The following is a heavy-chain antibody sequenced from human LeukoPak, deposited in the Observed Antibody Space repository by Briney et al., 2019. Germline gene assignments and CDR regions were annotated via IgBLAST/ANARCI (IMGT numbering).Heavy chain of an antibody. CDR2: INHSGST. J-gene: IGHJ4*02. CDR1: GGSFSGYY. Sequence: SETLSLTCAVYGGSFSGYYWSWIRQPPGKGLEWIGEINHSGSTNYNPSLKSRVTISVDTSKNQFSLKLSSVNAADTAVYYCARGYDGYKSFDYWGQGTLVTVSS. V-gene: IGHV4-34*01. D-gene: IGHD5-24*01. CDR3: ARGYDGYKSFDY.